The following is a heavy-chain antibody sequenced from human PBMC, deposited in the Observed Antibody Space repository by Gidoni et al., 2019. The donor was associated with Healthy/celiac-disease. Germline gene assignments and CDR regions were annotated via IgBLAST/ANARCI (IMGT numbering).Heavy chain of an antibody. Sequence: QVQLQQWGAGLLTHSETLSLTCAVYGGSFSGYSWSWIRQPPGKGLEWIGEINHSGSTNYNPSLKSRVTISVDTSKNQFSLKLSSVTAADTAVYYCARALNRRYCSSTSCPPRGAFDIWGQGTMVTVSS. J-gene: IGHJ3*02. CDR2: INHSGST. D-gene: IGHD2-2*01. V-gene: IGHV4-34*01. CDR3: ARALNRRYCSSTSCPPRGAFDI. CDR1: GGSFSGYS.